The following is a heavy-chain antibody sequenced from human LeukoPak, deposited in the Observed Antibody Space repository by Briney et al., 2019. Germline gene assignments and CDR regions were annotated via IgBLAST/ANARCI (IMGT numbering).Heavy chain of an antibody. D-gene: IGHD3-3*01. CDR1: GYTFTGYY. J-gene: IGHJ4*02. Sequence: GASVKVSCKASGYTFTGYYMHWVRQAPGQGLEWMGWINPNSGGTNYAQKFQGRVTMTRDTSISTAYMELSRLRSDDTAVYYCARSTYYDFWSGYFYWGQGTLVTVSS. CDR2: INPNSGGT. CDR3: ARSTYYDFWSGYFY. V-gene: IGHV1-2*02.